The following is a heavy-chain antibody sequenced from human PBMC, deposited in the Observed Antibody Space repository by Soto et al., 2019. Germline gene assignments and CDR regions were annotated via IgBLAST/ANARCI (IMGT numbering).Heavy chain of an antibody. CDR3: AKDLLRYFDWSPLDY. D-gene: IGHD3-9*01. Sequence: GGSLRLSCAASGFTFSSYGMHWVRQAPGKGLEWVAVISYDGSNKYYADSVKGRFTISRDNSKNTLYLQMNSLRAEDTAVYYCAKDLLRYFDWSPLDYWGQGTLVTVSS. V-gene: IGHV3-30*18. J-gene: IGHJ4*02. CDR2: ISYDGSNK. CDR1: GFTFSSYG.